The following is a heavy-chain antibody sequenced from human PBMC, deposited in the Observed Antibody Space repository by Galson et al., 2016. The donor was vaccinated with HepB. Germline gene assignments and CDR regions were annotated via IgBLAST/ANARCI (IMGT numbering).Heavy chain of an antibody. J-gene: IGHJ5*02. V-gene: IGHV4-31*11. CDR1: GASISRRDYYDGYY. D-gene: IGHD6-6*01. CDR2: IYSSGSP. CDR3: ARETDGSSGWFDP. Sequence: TLSLTCAVSGASISRRDYYDGYYWSWIRQRPGAGLEWIGYIYSSGSPYYSPSLRSRVTISQDTSKNQFSLKLTSVTVADTAVYYCARETDGSSGWFDPWGQGTLVTVSS.